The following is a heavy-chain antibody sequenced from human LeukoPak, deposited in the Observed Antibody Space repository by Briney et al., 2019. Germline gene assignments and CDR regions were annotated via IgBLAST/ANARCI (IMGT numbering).Heavy chain of an antibody. Sequence: GGSLRLSCAASGFTFSSYSMNWVRQAPGKGLEWVSYISSSSSTIYYADSVKGRFTISRDNAKNSLYLQMNSLRDEDTAVYYCARGPGITMIDYGMDVWGQGTTVTVSS. CDR3: ARGPGITMIDYGMDV. CDR1: GFTFSSYS. CDR2: ISSSSSTI. J-gene: IGHJ6*02. V-gene: IGHV3-48*02. D-gene: IGHD3-22*01.